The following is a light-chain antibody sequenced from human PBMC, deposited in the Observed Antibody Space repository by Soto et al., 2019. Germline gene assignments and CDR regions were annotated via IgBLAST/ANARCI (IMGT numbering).Light chain of an antibody. CDR1: HTVSSS. Sequence: EIVMTQSPATLSVSPGEKATLSCRASHTVSSSLAWYQQRPGQAPRLLIYAASTSASGIPARFSGSGSGTEFTLTISSLKAGDFAVSYCQQYNNWPPVTFGQGTKREIK. CDR3: QQYNNWPPVT. V-gene: IGKV3-15*01. J-gene: IGKJ2*01. CDR2: AAS.